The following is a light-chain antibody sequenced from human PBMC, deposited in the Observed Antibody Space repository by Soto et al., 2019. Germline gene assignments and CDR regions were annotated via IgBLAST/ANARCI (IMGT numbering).Light chain of an antibody. CDR1: SSDVGSHNL. Sequence: QSALTQPASVSGSPGQSITISCTGTSSDVGSHNLVSWYQQHPGKAPKLMIYEGSKRPSAVSNRFSGSKSGNTASLTISGLQAEDEADYYCCSYAGGGSWVFGGGTKLTVL. J-gene: IGLJ3*02. CDR3: CSYAGGGSWV. CDR2: EGS. V-gene: IGLV2-23*01.